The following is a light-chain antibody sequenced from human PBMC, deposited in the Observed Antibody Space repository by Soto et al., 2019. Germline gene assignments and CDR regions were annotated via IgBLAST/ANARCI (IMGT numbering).Light chain of an antibody. CDR2: DVS. Sequence: DIHMTHFPSTLSASVVDRVTITFRASQNIGSWLAWYQQKPGKAPKVLIYDVSNLETGVPSRFSGSGSGTEFTLTISSLQPDDFATYYCQQYNTYWTCGQGTKGDIK. CDR1: QNIGSW. J-gene: IGKJ1*01. V-gene: IGKV1-5*01. CDR3: QQYNTYWT.